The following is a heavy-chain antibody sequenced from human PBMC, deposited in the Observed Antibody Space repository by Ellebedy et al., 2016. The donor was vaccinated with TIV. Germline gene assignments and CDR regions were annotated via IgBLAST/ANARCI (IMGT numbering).Heavy chain of an antibody. CDR1: GFTFSYYW. CDR3: TTDEGGSFDS. J-gene: IGHJ4*02. V-gene: IGHV3-74*01. CDR2: ISRDGDYT. Sequence: PGGSLRLSCAASGFTFSYYWMHWVRQAPGKGLVWVSRISRDGDYTNYADSVKGRFTISRDNAKKTLYLQMNGLRAEDTAVYYCTTDEGGSFDSWGQGTLVTVSS. D-gene: IGHD2-15*01.